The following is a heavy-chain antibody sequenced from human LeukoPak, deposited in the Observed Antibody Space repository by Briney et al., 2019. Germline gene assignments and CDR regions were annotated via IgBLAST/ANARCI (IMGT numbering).Heavy chain of an antibody. CDR3: ARHGEGSGFYGQFDY. D-gene: IGHD5-12*01. V-gene: IGHV4-39*01. CDR1: GGSTSSSNYY. CDR2: IYYSGST. Sequence: SETLSLTCTVSGGSTSSSNYYWGWIRQPPGKGLDWVGSIYYSGSTYYNPSLKSRVTISVDTSKNQFSLKLSFVTAADTAVYSCARHGEGSGFYGQFDYWGQGTLVTVSA. J-gene: IGHJ4*02.